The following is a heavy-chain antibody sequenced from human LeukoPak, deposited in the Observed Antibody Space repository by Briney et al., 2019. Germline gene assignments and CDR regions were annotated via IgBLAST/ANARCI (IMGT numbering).Heavy chain of an antibody. CDR1: GGSFSGYY. J-gene: IGHJ4*02. CDR3: ERGVVDY. CDR2: INHSGST. Sequence: SETLSLTCAVYGGSFSGYYWSWVRQPPEKGLEWIGEINHSGSTNYTPSLTSRVTISVDTSKNQFSLKLSSATAADTAVYYWERGVVDYWGQGTLGTVSS. V-gene: IGHV4-34*01.